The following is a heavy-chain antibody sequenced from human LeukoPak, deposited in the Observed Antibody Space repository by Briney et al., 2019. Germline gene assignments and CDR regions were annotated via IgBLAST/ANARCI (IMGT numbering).Heavy chain of an antibody. V-gene: IGHV5-51*01. D-gene: IGHD6-13*01. J-gene: IGHJ4*02. CDR3: ATVIAAAGPLRDY. Sequence: GESLQISCKGSGYSFTSYWIGWVRQMPGKGLEWMGIIYPGDSDTRYSPSFQGQVTISADKSISTAYLQWSSLKASDTAMYYCATVIAAAGPLRDYWGQGTLVTVSS. CDR2: IYPGDSDT. CDR1: GYSFTSYW.